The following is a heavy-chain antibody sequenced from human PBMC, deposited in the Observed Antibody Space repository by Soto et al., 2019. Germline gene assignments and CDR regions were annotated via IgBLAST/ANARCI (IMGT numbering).Heavy chain of an antibody. CDR1: GFTFRNHA. CDR2: IAHDGSNA. D-gene: IGHD2-15*01. Sequence: QVQLVESGGGLVQPGGSLRLSCAASGFTFRNHAMQWVRQAPGKGLECLAVIAHDGSNAFYRDSVKGRFSVSRDNSKNTLYLYMNSLRSEDTGVYYCARGDREDILVVVGARPGEYGTDIWGQGTTVIVS. CDR3: ARGDREDILVVVGARPGEYGTDI. V-gene: IGHV3-30-3*01. J-gene: IGHJ6*02.